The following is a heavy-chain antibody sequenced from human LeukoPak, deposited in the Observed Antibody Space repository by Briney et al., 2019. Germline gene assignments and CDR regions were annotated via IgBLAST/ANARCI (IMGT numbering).Heavy chain of an antibody. Sequence: GGSPTLSCAASGFTFSDYYMSWIRQAPGKGLEWISYISSSSSIIYYADSVKGRFTISRDNAKSSLYLQMNSLTAEDTAVYYCVRDHTRLGYSSIWHYFDSWGQGTLVIVSS. D-gene: IGHD6-13*01. CDR3: VRDHTRLGYSSIWHYFDS. V-gene: IGHV3-11*01. CDR1: GFTFSDYY. J-gene: IGHJ4*02. CDR2: ISSSSSII.